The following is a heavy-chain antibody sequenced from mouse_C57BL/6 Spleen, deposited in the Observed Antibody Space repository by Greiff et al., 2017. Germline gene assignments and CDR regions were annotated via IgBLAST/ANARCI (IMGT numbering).Heavy chain of an antibody. V-gene: IGHV1-50*01. CDR2: IDPSDSYT. CDR3: ARRAYSNYYFDY. D-gene: IGHD2-5*01. CDR1: GYTFTSYW. Sequence: VQLQQPGAELVKPGASVKLSCKASGYTFTSYWMQWVKQRPGQGLEWIGEIDPSDSYTNYNQKFKGKATLTVDTSSSTAYMQLSSLTSEDSAVYYCARRAYSNYYFDYWGQGTTLTVSS. J-gene: IGHJ2*01.